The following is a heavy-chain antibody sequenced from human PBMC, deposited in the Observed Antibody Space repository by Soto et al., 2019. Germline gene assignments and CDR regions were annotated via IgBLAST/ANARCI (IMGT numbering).Heavy chain of an antibody. V-gene: IGHV1-69*01. D-gene: IGHD6-13*01. J-gene: IGHJ2*01. Sequence: QVQLVQSGAEVKKPGSSVKVSCKASGGTFSSYAINWVRQAPGQGLEWMGGVIPIFGTPNYAQNFQDRVTITADESTSTAYMELSGLRSEDTAVYYCARGIGSSSEAWYFDLWGRGTLVSVSS. CDR2: VIPIFGTP. CDR3: ARGIGSSSEAWYFDL. CDR1: GGTFSSYA.